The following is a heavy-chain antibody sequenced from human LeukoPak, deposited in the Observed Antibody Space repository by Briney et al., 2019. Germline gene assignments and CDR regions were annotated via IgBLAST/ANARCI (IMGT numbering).Heavy chain of an antibody. CDR3: AKDTAYDFWSGYFDY. Sequence: GGSLRLSCAASGFTFSSYGMHWVRQAPGKGLEWVAFIRYDGSNKYYADSVKGRFTISRDNSKNTLYLQMNSLRAEDTAVYYCAKDTAYDFWSGYFDYWGQGTLVTVSS. V-gene: IGHV3-30*02. J-gene: IGHJ4*02. CDR2: IRYDGSNK. D-gene: IGHD3-3*01. CDR1: GFTFSSYG.